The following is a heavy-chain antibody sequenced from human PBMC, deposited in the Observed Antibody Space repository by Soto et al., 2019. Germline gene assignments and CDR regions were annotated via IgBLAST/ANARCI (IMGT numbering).Heavy chain of an antibody. CDR2: IVVGSGNT. CDR3: AASNSGYDFPPYYYYGMDV. J-gene: IGHJ6*02. Sequence: SVKVSCKASGYTFTSSGIRWVRQAPGQRLEWIGWIVVGSGNTNYAQKFQERVTITRDMSTSTAYVELSSLRSEDTAVYYCAASNSGYDFPPYYYYGMDVWGQGTTVTVSS. CDR1: GYTFTSSG. V-gene: IGHV1-58*02. D-gene: IGHD5-12*01.